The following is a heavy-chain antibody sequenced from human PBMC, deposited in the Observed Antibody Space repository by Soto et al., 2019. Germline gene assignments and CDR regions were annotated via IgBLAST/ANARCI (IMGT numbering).Heavy chain of an antibody. V-gene: IGHV1-69*01. CDR2: VIPTFGTT. Sequence: QVQLVQSGAEMQKPGSSVKVSCKASGDTFTGYAISWVRQAPGQGLEWMGWVIPTFGTTKYAQRFQGRVTISVDELASTAYMELSSLRPEDTALYYCAIDRLIVAVAVGRMDVWGQGTTVTVSS. CDR3: AIDRLIVAVAVGRMDV. D-gene: IGHD6-19*01. CDR1: GDTFTGYA. J-gene: IGHJ6*02.